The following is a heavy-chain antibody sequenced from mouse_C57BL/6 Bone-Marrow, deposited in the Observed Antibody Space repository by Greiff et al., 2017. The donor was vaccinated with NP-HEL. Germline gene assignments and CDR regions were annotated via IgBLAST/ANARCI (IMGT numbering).Heavy chain of an antibody. CDR2: ISNGGGST. V-gene: IGHV5-12*01. Sequence: EVQLVESGGGLVQPGGSLKLSCAASGFTFSDYYMYWVRQTPEKRLEWVAYISNGGGSTYYPDTVKGRFTISRDNAKNTLYLQMSRLKSEDTAMYYCARHLYDYDGGGYYFDYWGQGTTLTVSS. D-gene: IGHD2-4*01. CDR1: GFTFSDYY. CDR3: ARHLYDYDGGGYYFDY. J-gene: IGHJ2*01.